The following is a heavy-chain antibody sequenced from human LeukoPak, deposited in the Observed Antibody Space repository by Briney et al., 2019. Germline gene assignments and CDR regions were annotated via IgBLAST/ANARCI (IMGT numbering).Heavy chain of an antibody. J-gene: IGHJ3*01. V-gene: IGHV4-34*01. CDR2: INHSGST. D-gene: IGHD3-10*01. CDR3: TRSDGYGLVGI. Sequence: ASETLSLTCAVYGGSFSGYYWSWIRQPPGKGLEWIGEINHSGSTNYNPSLKSRVTISVDTSKDQFSLKLSSVTAADTAVYYCTRSDGYGLVGIWGQGTMVTVSS. CDR1: GGSFSGYY.